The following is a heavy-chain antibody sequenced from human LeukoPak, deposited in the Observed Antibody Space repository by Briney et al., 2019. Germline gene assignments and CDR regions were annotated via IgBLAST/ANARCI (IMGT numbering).Heavy chain of an antibody. J-gene: IGHJ3*02. CDR1: AYTFTGYY. CDR2: INPNSGGT. D-gene: IGHD4-17*01. V-gene: IGHV1-2*04. Sequence: GASVKVSCKASAYTFTGYYIHWVRQAPAQGLEWMGWINPNSGGTNYAQKFQGWVTMTRDTSISTAYMELRRLRSDDTAVYYCARVPGDYGDYGGAFDMWGQGTMLTVSS. CDR3: ARVPGDYGDYGGAFDM.